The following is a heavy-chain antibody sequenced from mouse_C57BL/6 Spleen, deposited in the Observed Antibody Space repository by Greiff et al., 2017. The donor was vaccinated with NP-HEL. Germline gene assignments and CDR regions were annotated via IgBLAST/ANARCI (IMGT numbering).Heavy chain of an antibody. J-gene: IGHJ2*01. CDR1: GYAFSSYW. CDR2: IYPGDGDT. CDR3: ARWGVITTVGFDY. Sequence: VQLQQSGAELVKPGASVKISCKASGYAFSSYWMNWVKQRPGKGLEWIGQIYPGDGDTNYNGKFKGKATLTADKSSSTAYMQLSSLTSEDSAVYFCARWGVITTVGFDYWGQGTTLTVSS. D-gene: IGHD1-1*01. V-gene: IGHV1-80*01.